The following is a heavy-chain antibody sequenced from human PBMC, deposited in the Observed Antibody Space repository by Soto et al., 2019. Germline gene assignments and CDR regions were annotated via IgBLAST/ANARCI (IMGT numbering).Heavy chain of an antibody. CDR3: ARDGHYYDSSGYYTVPFDY. V-gene: IGHV4-59*01. CDR2: IYYTGST. D-gene: IGHD3-22*01. Sequence: GLEWIGYIYYTGSTNYNPPLKSRVTISVDTSKNQFSLQLSAVTAADTAVYYCARDGHYYDSSGYYTVPFDYWGQGTLVTVS. J-gene: IGHJ4*02.